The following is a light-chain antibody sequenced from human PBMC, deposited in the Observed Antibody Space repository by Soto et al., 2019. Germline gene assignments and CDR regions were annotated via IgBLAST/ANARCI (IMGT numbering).Light chain of an antibody. J-gene: IGLJ2*01. CDR2: STN. CDR1: SGSVSTSYY. CDR3: VLYMGSGIWV. V-gene: IGLV8-61*01. Sequence: QTVVTQEPSFSVSPGGTVTLTCGLSSGSVSTSYYPSWYQQTPGQAPRTLIYSTNTRSSGVPDRFSGSILGNKAALTLTGAQADDESEYYCVLYMGSGIWVFGGGTKLTVL.